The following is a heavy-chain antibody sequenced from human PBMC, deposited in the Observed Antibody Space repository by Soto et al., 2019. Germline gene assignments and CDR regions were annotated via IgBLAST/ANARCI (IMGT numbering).Heavy chain of an antibody. CDR1: GGSTDTSDHY. J-gene: IGHJ4*02. CDR3: ARREYRYGLFDY. CDR2: IHYSGTT. Sequence: PSETLSLTCTVSGGSTDTSDHYWDWIRQPPGKGLEWIGSIHYSGTTLYNASLKSRVTISVDTSKNQFSLRLTSVTAADTAVYYCARREYRYGLFDYWGQGTLVTVSS. V-gene: IGHV4-39*01. D-gene: IGHD5-18*01.